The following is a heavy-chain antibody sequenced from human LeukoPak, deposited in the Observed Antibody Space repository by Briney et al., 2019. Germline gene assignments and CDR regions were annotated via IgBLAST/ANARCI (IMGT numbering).Heavy chain of an antibody. J-gene: IGHJ3*02. CDR3: ARDRRYYYDSSGYYVSAFDI. Sequence: ASVKVSCKTSGYTFTDYYIHWVRQAPGQELEWMGWINPHSGGTQYTQNFQGRVTMTRDMSITTAYMQLSWLRSDDTAVYYCARDRRYYYDSSGYYVSAFDIWGQGTMVTVSS. CDR1: GYTFTDYY. D-gene: IGHD3-22*01. CDR2: INPHSGGT. V-gene: IGHV1-2*02.